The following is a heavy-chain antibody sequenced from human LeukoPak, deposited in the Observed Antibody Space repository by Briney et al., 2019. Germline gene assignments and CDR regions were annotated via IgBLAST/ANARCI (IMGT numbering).Heavy chain of an antibody. Sequence: ASVKVSCKASGYTFTSYDINWVRQATGQGLEWMGWMSPNSGNTGYAQKFQGRVTMTRNTSISTAYMELSSLRSEDTAVYYCARGGAVAGYYYYYYMDVWGKGTTVTVSS. V-gene: IGHV1-8*01. J-gene: IGHJ6*03. CDR3: ARGGAVAGYYYYYYMDV. D-gene: IGHD6-19*01. CDR1: GYTFTSYD. CDR2: MSPNSGNT.